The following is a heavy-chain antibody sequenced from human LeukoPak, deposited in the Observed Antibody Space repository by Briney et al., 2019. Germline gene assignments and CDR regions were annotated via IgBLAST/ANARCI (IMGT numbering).Heavy chain of an antibody. Sequence: GGSLRLSCAASGFTSSSYGMHWVRQGPGKGLEWVAVIWYDGSNKYYADSVQGRFTISRDNSKNTLYLQMNSLRAEDTAVYYCAGYSSSLYGGFDPWGQGTLVTVSS. CDR1: GFTSSSYG. D-gene: IGHD6-13*01. J-gene: IGHJ5*02. V-gene: IGHV3-33*01. CDR3: AGYSSSLYGGFDP. CDR2: IWYDGSNK.